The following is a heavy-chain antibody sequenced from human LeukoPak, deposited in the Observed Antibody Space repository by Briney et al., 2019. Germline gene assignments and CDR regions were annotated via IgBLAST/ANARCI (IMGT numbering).Heavy chain of an antibody. CDR1: GGSISSYY. J-gene: IGHJ3*02. D-gene: IGHD6-19*01. V-gene: IGHV4-39*01. CDR2: IYYSGST. Sequence: SETLSLTCTVSGGSISSYYWSWIRQPPGKGLEWIGSIYYSGSTYYNPSLKSRVTISVDTSKNQFSLKLSSVTAADTAVYYCASTEAVGDAFDIWGQGTMVTVSS. CDR3: ASTEAVGDAFDI.